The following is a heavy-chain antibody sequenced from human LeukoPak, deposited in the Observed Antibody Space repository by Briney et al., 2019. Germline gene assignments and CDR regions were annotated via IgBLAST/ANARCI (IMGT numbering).Heavy chain of an antibody. Sequence: SETLSLTCAVSGGSISSSNWWSWVRQPPGKGLEWIGEIYHSGSTNYNPSLKSRVTISVDKSKNQFSLKLSSVTAADTAVYYCARTPYLRYSLPDYWGQGTLVTVSS. CDR2: IYHSGST. J-gene: IGHJ4*02. D-gene: IGHD3-9*01. V-gene: IGHV4-4*02. CDR1: GGSISSSNW. CDR3: ARTPYLRYSLPDY.